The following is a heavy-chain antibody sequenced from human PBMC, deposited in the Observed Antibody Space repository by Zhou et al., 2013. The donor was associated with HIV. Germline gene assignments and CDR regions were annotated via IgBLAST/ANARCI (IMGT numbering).Heavy chain of an antibody. Sequence: QVQLQESGPGLVKPSETLSLTCTVSGGSISSSSYYWGWIRQPPGKGLEWIGSIYYSGSTYYNPSLKSRVTISVDTSKNQFSLKLSSVTAADTAVYYCAREGYCSGGNCYLGWRYFDYWGQGTLVTVSS. J-gene: IGHJ4*02. D-gene: IGHD2-15*01. V-gene: IGHV4-39*07. CDR1: GGSISSSSYY. CDR3: AREGYCSGGNCYLGWRYFDY. CDR2: IYYSGST.